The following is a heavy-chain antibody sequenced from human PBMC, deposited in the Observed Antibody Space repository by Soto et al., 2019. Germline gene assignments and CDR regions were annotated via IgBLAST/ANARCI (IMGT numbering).Heavy chain of an antibody. CDR3: ARWSYPDY. Sequence: LGGSLRLSCAASGFSFGSYALSWVRQAPGKGLEWVSTISGSDGKTFYADSVKGRFSISRDTSQSTLYLQMNSLRADDTAMYYCARWSYPDYWGQGTRVTVSS. J-gene: IGHJ1*01. V-gene: IGHV3-23*01. CDR1: GFSFGSYA. D-gene: IGHD3-10*01. CDR2: ISGSDGKT.